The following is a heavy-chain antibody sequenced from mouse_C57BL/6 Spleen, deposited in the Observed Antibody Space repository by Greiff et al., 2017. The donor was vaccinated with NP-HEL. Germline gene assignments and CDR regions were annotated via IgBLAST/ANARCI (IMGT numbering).Heavy chain of an antibody. CDR3: ARTLPPYAMDY. V-gene: IGHV5-17*01. Sequence: EVKLMESGGGLVKPGGSLKLSCAASGFTFSDYGMHWVRQAPEKGLEWVAYISSGSSTIYYADTVKGRFTISRDNAKNTLFLQMTSLRSEDTAMYYCARTLPPYAMDYWGQGTSVTVSS. CDR1: GFTFSDYG. CDR2: ISSGSSTI. J-gene: IGHJ4*01. D-gene: IGHD2-12*01.